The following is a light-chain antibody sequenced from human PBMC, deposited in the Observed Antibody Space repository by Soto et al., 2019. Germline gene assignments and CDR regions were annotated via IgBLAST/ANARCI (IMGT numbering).Light chain of an antibody. CDR2: GNS. V-gene: IGLV1-40*01. Sequence: QAVVTQPPSVSGAPGQRLTISCTGSSSNIGAGYDVHWYQQLPGTAPKLLIYGNSNRPSGVPDRFSGSKSGTSASLAITGLQAEDEADYYCQSYDSSLRGSVFGGGTKLTVL. CDR1: SSNIGAGYD. J-gene: IGLJ3*02. CDR3: QSYDSSLRGSV.